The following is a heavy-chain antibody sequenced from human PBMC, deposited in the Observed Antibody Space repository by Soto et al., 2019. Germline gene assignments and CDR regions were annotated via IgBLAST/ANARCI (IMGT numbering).Heavy chain of an antibody. V-gene: IGHV4-34*01. J-gene: IGHJ3*02. CDR2: INQSGST. D-gene: IGHD3-10*01. CDR1: GASFSGFF. Sequence: QVQLQQWGAGLLKPSETLSLTCAFHGASFSGFFWSWIRQPPGKGLEWIGEINQSGSTNYNPSLKSRVTISVATSKNQFSLKLSSVTAADTAVYYCARGTWVRSAFDIWGQGTMVTVSS. CDR3: ARGTWVRSAFDI.